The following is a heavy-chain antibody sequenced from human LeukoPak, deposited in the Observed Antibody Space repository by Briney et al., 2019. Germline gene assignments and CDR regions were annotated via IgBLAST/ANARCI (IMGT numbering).Heavy chain of an antibody. D-gene: IGHD6-13*01. V-gene: IGHV1-2*02. Sequence: ASVKVSCKASGYSFTGYYMHWVRQAPGQGLEWMGWINPNSGGTNYAQKFQGRVTMTRDTSISTAYMELSRLTSDDTAVFYCARDLERRWYSSSWYLGYWGQGTLVTVSS. CDR1: GYSFTGYY. CDR3: ARDLERRWYSSSWYLGY. CDR2: INPNSGGT. J-gene: IGHJ4*02.